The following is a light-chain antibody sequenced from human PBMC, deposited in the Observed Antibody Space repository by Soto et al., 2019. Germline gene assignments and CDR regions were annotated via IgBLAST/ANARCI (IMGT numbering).Light chain of an antibody. Sequence: QSVLTQPPSASGTPGQRVTISCSGSSSNIGSNTVNWYQQLPGTAPKLLIFGSYQRPSGVPDRFSGSKSGTSASLAISGLQSEDEADYYCAAWDDSLNGVVFGGGTQLTVL. J-gene: IGLJ2*01. CDR3: AAWDDSLNGVV. CDR1: SSNIGSNT. V-gene: IGLV1-44*01. CDR2: GSY.